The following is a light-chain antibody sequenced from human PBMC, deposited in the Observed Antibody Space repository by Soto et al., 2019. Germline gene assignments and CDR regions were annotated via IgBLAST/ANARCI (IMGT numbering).Light chain of an antibody. CDR3: QQYKNWPAWT. J-gene: IGKJ1*01. V-gene: IGKV3-15*01. Sequence: EVVMTQSPATLSVSPGERATLSCRASQSVGSSVAWYQHKPGQAPRLLIFGASSRATGIPARFRGSGSGTDFTLTISSLQSEDFAVYYCQQYKNWPAWTFGQGTKVEIK. CDR1: QSVGSS. CDR2: GAS.